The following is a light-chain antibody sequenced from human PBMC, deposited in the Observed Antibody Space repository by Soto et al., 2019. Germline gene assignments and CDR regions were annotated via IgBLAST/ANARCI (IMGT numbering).Light chain of an antibody. CDR1: QSVSSSY. J-gene: IGKJ1*01. CDR2: GAS. Sequence: EIVLTQSPGTLSLSPGERATLSCRASQSVSSSYLAWYQQKPGQAPRLLIYGASSRATGIPDRFSCSGSGTDFTLTTSRLVPEDFAVYYCQHSATFGQGTKVEIK. V-gene: IGKV3-20*01. CDR3: QHSAT.